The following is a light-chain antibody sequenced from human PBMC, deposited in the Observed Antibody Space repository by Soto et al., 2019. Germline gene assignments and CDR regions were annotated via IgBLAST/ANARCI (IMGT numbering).Light chain of an antibody. CDR1: SSDVGNYNL. Sequence: QSALTQPASVSGSPGQSITISCTGTSSDVGNYNLVSWYQQHPGKAPKLMIYEGSKRPSGVSNRFSGSKSGNTASLTISGLKAEDEADYYCCSYAGSGTLLFGGGTKVTVL. J-gene: IGLJ2*01. CDR3: CSYAGSGTLL. V-gene: IGLV2-23*01. CDR2: EGS.